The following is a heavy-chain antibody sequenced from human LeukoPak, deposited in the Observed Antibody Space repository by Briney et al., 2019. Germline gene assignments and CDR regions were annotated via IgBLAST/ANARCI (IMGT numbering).Heavy chain of an antibody. D-gene: IGHD3-22*01. Sequence: SQTLSLTCAVSGGSISSGSYFWNWIRQPAGKGLEWIGRIYTSGSTDYNPSLKSRVTISLDTSKNQFSLKLSSVTAADTAVYYCARGGYYDSSGSRDAFDIWGQGTMVTVSS. V-gene: IGHV4-61*02. CDR2: IYTSGST. J-gene: IGHJ3*02. CDR3: ARGGYYDSSGSRDAFDI. CDR1: GGSISSGSYF.